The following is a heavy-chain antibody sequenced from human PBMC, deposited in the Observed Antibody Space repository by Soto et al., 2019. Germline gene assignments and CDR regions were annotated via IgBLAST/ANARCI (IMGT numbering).Heavy chain of an antibody. V-gene: IGHV1-2*02. CDR2: INPNSGGT. CDR3: ARDLGYSSGWYVGLHYYYYYGMDV. CDR1: GYTFPGYY. D-gene: IGHD6-19*01. Sequence: ASVKVSCTASGYTFPGYYMHWVRQAPGQGLEWMGWINPNSGGTNYAQKFQGRVTMTRDTSISTAYMELSRLRSDDTAVYYCARDLGYSSGWYVGLHYYYYYGMDVWGQGTTVTASS. J-gene: IGHJ6*02.